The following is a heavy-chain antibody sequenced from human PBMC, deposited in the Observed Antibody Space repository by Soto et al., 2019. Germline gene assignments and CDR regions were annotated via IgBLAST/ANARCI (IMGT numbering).Heavy chain of an antibody. CDR3: ARDSPGGFNWFDP. J-gene: IGHJ5*02. CDR2: ISSSGSAL. V-gene: IGHV3-11*01. D-gene: IGHD3-16*01. CDR1: GFPFSDYY. Sequence: PGGSLRLSCAASGFPFSDYYMTWIRQAPGKGLEWVSYISSSGSALQYADSVKGRFTISRDNARNSVFLQMSSLRVEDTAMYYCARDSPGGFNWFDPWGQGTLVTVSS.